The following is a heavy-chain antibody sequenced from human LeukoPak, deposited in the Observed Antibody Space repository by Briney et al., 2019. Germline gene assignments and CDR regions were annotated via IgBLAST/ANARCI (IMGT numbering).Heavy chain of an antibody. Sequence: PGGSLRLSCAASGFTFSHYWMTWVRQAPGKGQEWVAQINQDGSEEYYMDSVKARFTISRDNAKNSVFLQMNSLRAEDTAVYYCVRDGGVSGYDLLDYWGQGTLVTVSS. J-gene: IGHJ4*02. CDR3: VRDGGVSGYDLLDY. CDR1: GFTFSHYW. V-gene: IGHV3-7*01. D-gene: IGHD5-12*01. CDR2: INQDGSEE.